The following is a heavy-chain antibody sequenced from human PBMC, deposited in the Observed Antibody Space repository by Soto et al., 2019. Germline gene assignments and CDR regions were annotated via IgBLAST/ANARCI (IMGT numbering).Heavy chain of an antibody. J-gene: IGHJ6*02. CDR2: ISYDGNYI. CDR3: AKGILSATIGPYAMDV. D-gene: IGHD3-16*01. CDR1: GFDFSSYA. Sequence: PGGSLRLSCEASGFDFSSYAMHWVRQAPGKGLEWVGVISYDGNYIYYADSVKGRFTISRDNSNNTLYVQVNSLRPEDTAVYYCAKGILSATIGPYAMDVWGQGTTVTVSS. V-gene: IGHV3-30*18.